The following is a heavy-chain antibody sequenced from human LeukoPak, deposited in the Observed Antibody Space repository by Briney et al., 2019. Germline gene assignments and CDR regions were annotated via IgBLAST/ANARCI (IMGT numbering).Heavy chain of an antibody. CDR1: GGSISSYY. V-gene: IGHV4-4*07. D-gene: IGHD3-22*01. CDR3: ARDRYSWNHYDSSGYYFYGVDAFDI. CDR2: IYTSGST. Sequence: SETLSLTCTVSGGSISSYYWSWIRQPAGKGLEWIGRIYTSGSTNYNPSLKSRVTMSVDTSKNQFSLKLSSVTAADTAVYYCARDRYSWNHYDSSGYYFYGVDAFDIWGQGTMVTVSS. J-gene: IGHJ3*02.